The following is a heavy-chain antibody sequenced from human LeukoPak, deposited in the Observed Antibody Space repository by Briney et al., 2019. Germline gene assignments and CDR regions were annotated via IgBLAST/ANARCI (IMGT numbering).Heavy chain of an antibody. Sequence: GGSLRLSCAASGFTFSNYAMNWVRQAPGKGLEWVSAISGSGGSTYYADSVKGRFTISRDNSKNTLYLQMNSLRAEDTAVYYCAKDGAAVAASDYWGQGTLVTVSS. CDR3: AKDGAAVAASDY. D-gene: IGHD6-19*01. CDR2: ISGSGGST. J-gene: IGHJ4*02. V-gene: IGHV3-23*01. CDR1: GFTFSNYA.